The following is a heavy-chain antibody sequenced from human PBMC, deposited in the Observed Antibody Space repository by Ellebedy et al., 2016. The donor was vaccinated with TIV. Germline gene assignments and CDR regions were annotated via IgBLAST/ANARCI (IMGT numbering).Heavy chain of an antibody. J-gene: IGHJ2*01. CDR3: ARASFYDVDLSGWYFDL. D-gene: IGHD3-10*02. CDR1: TFTVSYNY. CDR2: IYTDDST. Sequence: GGSLRLSCAVSTFTVSYNYMNWVRQAPGTGPEWVSGIYTDDSTDYADSVKGRFTISRDNSTNTLYLQMNSLRTEDTAVYYCARASFYDVDLSGWYFDLWGRGTLITVSS. V-gene: IGHV3-66*01.